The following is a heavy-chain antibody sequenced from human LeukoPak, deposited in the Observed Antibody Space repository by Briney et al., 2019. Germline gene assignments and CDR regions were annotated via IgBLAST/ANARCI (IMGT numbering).Heavy chain of an antibody. V-gene: IGHV4-59*01. CDR1: GGSISSYY. CDR2: IYYSGST. CDR3: ARTPTRGGFDY. D-gene: IGHD2-15*01. Sequence: SETLSLTXTVSGGSISSYYWSWLRQPPGKGLEWIAYIYYSGSTKYNPSLKSRVTISVDTSKNQFSLKLSSVTAADTAVYYCARTPTRGGFDYWGQGTLVTVSS. J-gene: IGHJ4*02.